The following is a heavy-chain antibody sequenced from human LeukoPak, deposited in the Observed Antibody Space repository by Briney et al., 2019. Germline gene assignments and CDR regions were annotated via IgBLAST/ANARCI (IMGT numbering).Heavy chain of an antibody. V-gene: IGHV3-33*01. J-gene: IGHJ4*02. CDR2: IWYDGSNK. CDR1: GFTLRSYG. Sequence: PGRSLSLSRAASGFTLRSYGMLGVRQAPGKGLEGVAGIWYDGSNKYYADSVKGRFTISRDNSKNTLYLQMNSLRAEDTAVYYCARDLPYYCGSGSPDFDYWGQGTLVTVSS. CDR3: ARDLPYYCGSGSPDFDY. D-gene: IGHD3-10*01.